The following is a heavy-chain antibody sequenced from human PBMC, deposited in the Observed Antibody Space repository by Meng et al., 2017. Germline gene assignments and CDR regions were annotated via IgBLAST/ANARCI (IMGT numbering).Heavy chain of an antibody. CDR2: ISYDGSNK. Sequence: QVQLVESGGGVVQPGRSLRLSCAASGFTFSSYAMHWVRQAPGKGLEWVAVISYDGSNKYYADSVKGRFTISRDNSKNTLYLQMNSLRAEDTAVYYCARSSSGYYFDYWSQGTLVTVSS. V-gene: IGHV3-30*01. D-gene: IGHD3-22*01. CDR1: GFTFSSYA. J-gene: IGHJ4*02. CDR3: ARSSSGYYFDY.